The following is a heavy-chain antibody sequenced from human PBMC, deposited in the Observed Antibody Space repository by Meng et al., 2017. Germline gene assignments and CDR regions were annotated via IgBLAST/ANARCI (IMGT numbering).Heavy chain of an antibody. D-gene: IGHD3-22*01. J-gene: IGHJ4*02. CDR1: GYTFTGYY. Sequence: AAVKVSCKASGYTFTGYYMHWVRQAPGQRLEWMGWINPNSGGTNYAQKLQGRVTMTRDTSISTAYMELSRLRSDDTAVYYCARLDITMLVGFDYWGQGTLVTVSS. CDR3: ARLDITMLVGFDY. V-gene: IGHV1-2*02. CDR2: INPNSGGT.